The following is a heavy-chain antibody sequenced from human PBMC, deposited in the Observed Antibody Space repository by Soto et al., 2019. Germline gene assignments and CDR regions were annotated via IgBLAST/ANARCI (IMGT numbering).Heavy chain of an antibody. CDR3: ARDNSPYSGSYYYYGMDV. Sequence: HPGGSLRLSCAASGFTFSSYEMNWVRQAPGKGLEWVSYISSSGSTIYYADSVKGRFTISRDNAKNSLYLQMNSLRAEDTAVYYCARDNSPYSGSYYYYGMDVWGQGTTVTVSS. CDR2: ISSSGSTI. CDR1: GFTFSSYE. D-gene: IGHD1-26*01. V-gene: IGHV3-48*03. J-gene: IGHJ6*02.